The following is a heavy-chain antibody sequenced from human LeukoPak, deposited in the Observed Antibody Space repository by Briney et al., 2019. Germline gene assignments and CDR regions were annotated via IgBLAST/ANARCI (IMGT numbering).Heavy chain of an antibody. CDR3: ATEVPGSYHFDY. D-gene: IGHD1-14*01. CDR2: IFPTTGTT. CDR1: GYTFTGYY. V-gene: IGHV1-46*01. J-gene: IGHJ4*02. Sequence: ASVKVSCKSSGYTFTGYYMHWVRQAPGQGLEWMGIIFPTTGTTRHAQKFQGRVTMTRDTSTTTVYLDLSSLTSEDTAVYYCATEVPGSYHFDYWGQGTLVTVSS.